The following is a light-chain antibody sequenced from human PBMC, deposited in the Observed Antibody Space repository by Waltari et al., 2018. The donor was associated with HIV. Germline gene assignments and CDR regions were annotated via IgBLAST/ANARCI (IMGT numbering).Light chain of an antibody. V-gene: IGKV3-15*01. CDR1: QSVGKF. Sequence: EIVMTQSPVTLSVSPGDRATLSCRASQSVGKFFAWYQQRPGQAPRLLMHGVSNRAAGVPARFVGRGSGTEVNLTISSLQSDDSAVYFCQQFNFWPRTFSQGTKVEV. J-gene: IGKJ1*01. CDR2: GVS. CDR3: QQFNFWPRT.